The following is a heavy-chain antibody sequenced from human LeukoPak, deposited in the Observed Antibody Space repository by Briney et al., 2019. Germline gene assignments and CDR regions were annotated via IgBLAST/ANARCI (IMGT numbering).Heavy chain of an antibody. CDR3: ARGSSSWPVFGNWFDP. CDR1: GGSISSYY. Sequence: SETLSLTCTVSGGSISSYYWSWIRQPPGKGLEWIGEINHSGSTNYNPSLKSRVTISVDTSKNQFSLKLSSVTAADTAVYYCARGSSSWPVFGNWFDPWGQGTLVTVSS. V-gene: IGHV4-34*01. D-gene: IGHD6-13*01. CDR2: INHSGST. J-gene: IGHJ5*02.